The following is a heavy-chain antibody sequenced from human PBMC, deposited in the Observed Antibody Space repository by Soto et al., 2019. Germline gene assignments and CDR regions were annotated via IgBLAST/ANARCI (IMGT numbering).Heavy chain of an antibody. J-gene: IGHJ6*02. CDR3: ARPRREYYYYGMDV. CDR1: GFTFSSYA. Sequence: QVQLVESGGGVVQPGRSLRLSCAASGFTFSSYAMHWVRQAPGKGLEWVAVISYDGSNKYYADSVKGRFTISRDNSKNTLYLKMNSLRAEDTAVYYCARPRREYYYYGMDVWGQGTTVTVSS. CDR2: ISYDGSNK. V-gene: IGHV3-30-3*01.